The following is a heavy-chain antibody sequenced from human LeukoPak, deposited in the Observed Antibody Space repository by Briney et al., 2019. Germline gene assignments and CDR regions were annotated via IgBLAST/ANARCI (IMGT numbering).Heavy chain of an antibody. V-gene: IGHV1-46*01. J-gene: IGHJ4*02. D-gene: IGHD3-3*01. CDR1: GYTLTSYY. CDR3: AREQASDFWSGYPFDY. CDR2: INPSGGST. Sequence: ASVKVSCKASGYTLTSYYMHWVRQAPGQGLEWMGIINPSGGSTSYAQKFQGRVTMTRDTSTSTVYMELSSLRSEDTAVYYCAREQASDFWSGYPFDYWGQGTLVTVSS.